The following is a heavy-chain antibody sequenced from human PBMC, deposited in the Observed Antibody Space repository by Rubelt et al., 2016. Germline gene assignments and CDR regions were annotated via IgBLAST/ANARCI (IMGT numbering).Heavy chain of an antibody. V-gene: IGHV3-23*01. Sequence: GKGLEWVSGISNSGDITYYADSVKRRFTISRDNSKNTLYLQMNSLRAEDTALYYCAKALFGVVPHFYFDYWGQGTVVTVSS. CDR3: AKALFGVVPHFYFDY. CDR2: ISNSGDIT. J-gene: IGHJ4*02. D-gene: IGHD3-3*01.